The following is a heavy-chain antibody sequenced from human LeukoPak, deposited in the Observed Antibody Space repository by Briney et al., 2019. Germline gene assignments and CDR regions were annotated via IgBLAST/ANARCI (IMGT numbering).Heavy chain of an antibody. CDR3: ARIYNSSQWLAPGDH. Sequence: PSETLSLTCTVSNASISSLYWNWIRQSPGKGLEWIGYIFYSGSTNYNPSLESRVTISVDTSKNQFSLKLRSVTAADTALYYCARIYNSSQWLAPGDHWGQGTLVTVSS. V-gene: IGHV4-59*11. CDR1: NASISSLY. D-gene: IGHD6-19*01. CDR2: IFYSGST. J-gene: IGHJ4*02.